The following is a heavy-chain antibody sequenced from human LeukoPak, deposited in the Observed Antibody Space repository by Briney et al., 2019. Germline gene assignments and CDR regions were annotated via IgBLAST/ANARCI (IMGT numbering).Heavy chain of an antibody. J-gene: IGHJ5*02. D-gene: IGHD3-16*01. CDR3: ARDTGEMFDP. CDR2: ISADGSTT. V-gene: IGHV3-74*03. CDR1: GFTFSSYW. Sequence: GGSLRPSCTASGFTFSSYWMHWIRQAPGKGLVWVALISADGSTTMYADSVKGRLTISRDNAKNTLYLRMNSLRVDDTAVYYCARDTGEMFDPWGQGTLVSVSS.